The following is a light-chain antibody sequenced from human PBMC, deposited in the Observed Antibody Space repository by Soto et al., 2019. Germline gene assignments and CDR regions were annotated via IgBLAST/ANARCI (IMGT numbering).Light chain of an antibody. CDR3: QQYNNWPRT. Sequence: EIVSTQSSTSMSQSPVQRDTLCCRASQSVNSSLAWYQQKPGQAPRLLIYGTSTRATGIPARFSGSGSGTDFTLTISSLQFEDFAVYYCQQYNNWPRTFGQGTKVDIK. CDR1: QSVNSS. V-gene: IGKV3-15*01. CDR2: GTS. J-gene: IGKJ1*01.